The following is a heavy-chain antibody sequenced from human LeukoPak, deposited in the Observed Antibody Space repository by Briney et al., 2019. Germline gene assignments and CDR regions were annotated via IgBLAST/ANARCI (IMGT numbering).Heavy chain of an antibody. D-gene: IGHD1-26*01. CDR1: GYTFTGYY. Sequence: ASVKVSCKASGYTFTGYYMHWVRQAPGQGLEGMGWINPNSGGTNYAQKFQGRVTMTRDTSISTAYMELSRLRSDDTAVYYCAKDINKWELLRVDYWGQGTLVTVSS. CDR3: AKDINKWELLRVDY. V-gene: IGHV1-2*02. CDR2: INPNSGGT. J-gene: IGHJ4*02.